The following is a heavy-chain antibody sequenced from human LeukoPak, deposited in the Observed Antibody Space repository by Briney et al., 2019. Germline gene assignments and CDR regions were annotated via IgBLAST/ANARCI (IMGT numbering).Heavy chain of an antibody. CDR2: FYSGGNT. Sequence: GGSLRLSCAASGFTVSSNYMNWVRQAPGKGLEWVSVFYSGGNTYYADSVKGRFTISRDNSKNTLYFQMNSLRAEDTAVYYCARDAEGIDAFDIWGQGTKVTVSS. V-gene: IGHV3-66*01. J-gene: IGHJ3*02. CDR1: GFTVSSNY. CDR3: ARDAEGIDAFDI.